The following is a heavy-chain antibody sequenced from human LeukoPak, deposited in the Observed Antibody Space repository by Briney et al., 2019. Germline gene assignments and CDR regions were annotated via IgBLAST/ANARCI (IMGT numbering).Heavy chain of an antibody. J-gene: IGHJ4*02. CDR1: GFTFSSYW. D-gene: IGHD3-3*01. CDR2: IKQDGSEK. CDR3: ARGYDFWSGYYSGSFDY. V-gene: IGHV3-7*01. Sequence: GGSLRLSCAASGFTFSSYWMSWVRQAPGKGLEWVANIKQDGSEKYYVDSVKGRFTISRDNAKNSLYLQMNSLRAEDTAVYYCARGYDFWSGYYSGSFDYWGQGTLVTVSS.